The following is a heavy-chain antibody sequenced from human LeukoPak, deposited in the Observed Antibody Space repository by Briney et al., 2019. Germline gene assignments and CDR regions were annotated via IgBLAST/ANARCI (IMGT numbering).Heavy chain of an antibody. CDR2: INHSGST. J-gene: IGHJ6*02. CDR1: GDSISGYY. CDR3: ARAPIYCSGGSCVNYGMDV. D-gene: IGHD2-15*01. Sequence: SETLSLTCTVSGDSISGYYWSWIRQPPGKGLEWIGEINHSGSTNYNPSLKSRVTISVDTSENQFSLKLSSVTAADTAVYYCARAPIYCSGGSCVNYGMDVWGQGTTVTVSS. V-gene: IGHV4-34*01.